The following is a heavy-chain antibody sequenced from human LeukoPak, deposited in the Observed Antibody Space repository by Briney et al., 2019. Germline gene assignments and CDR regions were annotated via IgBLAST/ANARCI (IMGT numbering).Heavy chain of an antibody. J-gene: IGHJ3*02. CDR3: ARGVGGRSRDAFDI. CDR1: GYSISSGYY. D-gene: IGHD1-26*01. Sequence: SETLSLTCTVSGYSISSGYYWGWIRQPPGKGLEWIGSIYHSGSTYYNPSLKSRVTISVDTPKNQFSLKLSSVTAADTAVYYCARGVGGRSRDAFDIWGQGTMVTVSS. V-gene: IGHV4-38-2*02. CDR2: IYHSGST.